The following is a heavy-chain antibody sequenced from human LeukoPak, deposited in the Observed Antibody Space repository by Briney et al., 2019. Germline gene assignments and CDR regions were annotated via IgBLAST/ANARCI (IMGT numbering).Heavy chain of an antibody. J-gene: IGHJ4*02. V-gene: IGHV4-59*02. Sequence: SETLSLTCSVSNGAVKNYYWTWIRQPPGQGLEWIGNFLYSGTTTYRASLDSRLIISVDNSKNTVSLRLFSVTAADTAVYYCATLVYSGSRYHFDTWGQGTLATVSS. CDR2: FLYSGTT. CDR1: NGAVKNYY. D-gene: IGHD1-26*01. CDR3: ATLVYSGSRYHFDT.